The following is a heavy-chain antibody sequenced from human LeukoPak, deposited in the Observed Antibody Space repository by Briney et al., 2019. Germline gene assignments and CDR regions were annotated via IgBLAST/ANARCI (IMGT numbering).Heavy chain of an antibody. CDR2: INSDGSST. CDR1: GFTFSSYW. J-gene: IGHJ5*02. Sequence: PGGSLRLSCAASGFTFSSYWMHWVRHAPGKGLVWVSRINSDGSSTSYADSVKGRFTISRDNAKNTLYLQMNSLRAEDTAVYYCARDKASGWFDPWGQGTLVTVSS. CDR3: ARDKASGWFDP. V-gene: IGHV3-74*01.